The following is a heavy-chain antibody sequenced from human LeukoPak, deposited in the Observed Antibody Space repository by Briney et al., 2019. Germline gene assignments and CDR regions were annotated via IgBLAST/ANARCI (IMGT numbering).Heavy chain of an antibody. D-gene: IGHD6-25*01. CDR2: INPNSGGT. Sequence: GASVKVSCKASGYTFTGYYMHWVRQAPGQGLEWMGWINPNSGGTNYAQKFQGRVTMTRDTSISTAYMELSSLRSEDTAVYYCARMNRMAAADDDNWFDPWGQGTLVTVSS. CDR1: GYTFTGYY. V-gene: IGHV1-2*02. CDR3: ARMNRMAAADDDNWFDP. J-gene: IGHJ5*02.